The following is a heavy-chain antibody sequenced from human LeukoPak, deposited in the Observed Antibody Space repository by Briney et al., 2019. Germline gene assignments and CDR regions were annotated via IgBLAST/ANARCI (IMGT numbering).Heavy chain of an antibody. CDR1: GYNFIEHG. V-gene: IGHV1-18*01. CDR2: ISPYNGNT. J-gene: IGHJ4*02. Sequence: ASVKVSCKTSGYNFIEHGITWVRQAPGQGLQWMGWISPYNGNTKSSEDFQGRLNMTTDTSTSTAYMELRSLRSDDTAVYYCARHSSDWEFDYWGQGTLVTVSS. CDR3: ARHSSDWEFDY. D-gene: IGHD6-19*01.